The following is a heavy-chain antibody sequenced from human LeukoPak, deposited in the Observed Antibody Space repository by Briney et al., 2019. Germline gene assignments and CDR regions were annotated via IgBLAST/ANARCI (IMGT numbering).Heavy chain of an antibody. Sequence: SETLSLTCAVYGGSFSGYYWSWIRQPPGKGLEWIGEINHSGSTNYNPSLKSRVTISVDTSKNQFSLKLSSVTAADMAVYYCARFGYGGDFDYWGQGTLVTVSS. CDR2: INHSGST. CDR3: ARFGYGGDFDY. D-gene: IGHD4-23*01. J-gene: IGHJ4*02. V-gene: IGHV4-34*01. CDR1: GGSFSGYY.